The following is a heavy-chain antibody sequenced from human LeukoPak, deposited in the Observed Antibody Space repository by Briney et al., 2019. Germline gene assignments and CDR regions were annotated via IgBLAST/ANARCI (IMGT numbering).Heavy chain of an antibody. CDR3: ARGLPHRDGYNYSDY. J-gene: IGHJ4*02. Sequence: SETLSLTCTVSGGSISSLYWRWIRQPPGKGLEWIGSIYYSRSTNHNPSLKSRLTISLATSKNQFSLKLTSVTAADTAVYYCARGLPHRDGYNYSDYWGQGTLVTVSS. CDR2: IYYSRST. CDR1: GGSISSLY. V-gene: IGHV4-59*11. D-gene: IGHD5-24*01.